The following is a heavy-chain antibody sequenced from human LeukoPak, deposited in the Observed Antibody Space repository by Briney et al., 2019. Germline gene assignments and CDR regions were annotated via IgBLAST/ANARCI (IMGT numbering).Heavy chain of an antibody. Sequence: SETLSLTCAVYGGSFSGYYWSWIRQPPGKGLEWIGYIYYSGSTYYNPSLKSRVTISVDTSKNQFSLKLSSVTAADTAVYYCARWGITIFEDVEGDRFDPWGQGTLVTVSS. CDR2: IYYSGST. CDR3: ARWGITIFEDVEGDRFDP. CDR1: GGSFSGYY. J-gene: IGHJ5*02. D-gene: IGHD3-3*01. V-gene: IGHV4-34*09.